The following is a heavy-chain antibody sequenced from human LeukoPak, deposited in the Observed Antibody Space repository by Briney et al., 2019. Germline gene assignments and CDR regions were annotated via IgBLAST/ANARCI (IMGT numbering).Heavy chain of an antibody. CDR3: ARDSSLIGVGALSGVDV. V-gene: IGHV3-30*04. CDR1: GFTFSSYA. D-gene: IGHD1-26*01. J-gene: IGHJ6*02. Sequence: PGRSLRLSCAASGFTFSSYAMHWVRQAPGKGLEWVAVISYDGSNKYYADSVKGRFTISRDNSKNTLYLQMNSLRAEDTAVYYCARDSSLIGVGALSGVDVWGQGTTVTVSS. CDR2: ISYDGSNK.